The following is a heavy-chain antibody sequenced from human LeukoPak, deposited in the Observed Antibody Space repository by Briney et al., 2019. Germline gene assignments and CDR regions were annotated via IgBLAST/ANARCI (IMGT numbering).Heavy chain of an antibody. CDR3: ASGAGWLIDY. CDR1: XXPFXSVY. V-gene: IGHV4-4*08. CDR2: INNSGST. J-gene: IGHJ4*02. Sequence: VSXXPFXSVYWNWIRQPPGKGLEGIGYINNSGSTKYNPSLQSRITMSRDTSKKQFSLKLTSVTAADTAMYYCASGAGWLIDYWGQGTLVSVSS. D-gene: IGHD6-19*01.